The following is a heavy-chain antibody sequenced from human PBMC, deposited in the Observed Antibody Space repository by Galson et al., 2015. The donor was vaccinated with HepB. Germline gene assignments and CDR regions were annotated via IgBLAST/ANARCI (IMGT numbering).Heavy chain of an antibody. CDR3: ARERSGWFDY. D-gene: IGHD3-3*01. Sequence: SVKVSCKASEGTFSGFGISWVRQAPGQGLEWIGGIIPMNKIPNYAQKLQGRVTMTADKSTSTAYMQLSSLRSDDTAVYYCARERSGWFDYWGQGTLVTVSS. CDR2: IIPMNKIP. J-gene: IGHJ5*01. CDR1: EGTFSGFG. V-gene: IGHV1-69*10.